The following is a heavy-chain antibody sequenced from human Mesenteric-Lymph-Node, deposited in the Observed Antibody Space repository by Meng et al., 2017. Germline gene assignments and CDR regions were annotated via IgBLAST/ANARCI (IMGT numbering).Heavy chain of an antibody. CDR2: TYYRSKWYN. Sequence: QLHLQQSGPGLVKPSQTLSLTCAISGDSVSSKRAAWNWIRQSPSRGLEWLGRTYYRSKWYNDYALSLKSRVTINPDTSKNQFSLQLNSVTPEDTAVYYCADVDRHPWGQGTLVTVSS. CDR1: GDSVSSKRAA. CDR3: ADVDRHP. J-gene: IGHJ5*02. V-gene: IGHV6-1*01. D-gene: IGHD3/OR15-3a*01.